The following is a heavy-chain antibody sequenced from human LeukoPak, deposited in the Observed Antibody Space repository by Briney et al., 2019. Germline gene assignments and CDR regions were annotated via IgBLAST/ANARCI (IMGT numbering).Heavy chain of an antibody. D-gene: IGHD2-2*01. CDR2: IYYSGST. CDR3: ARGPDCSSTSCYYYYYMDV. V-gene: IGHV4-39*07. J-gene: IGHJ6*03. Sequence: SETLSLTCTVSGGSISSSSYYWGWIRQPPGKGLEWIGSIYYSGSTYYNPSLKSRVTISVDTSKNQFSLKLSSVTAADTAVYYCARGPDCSSTSCYYYYYMDVWGKGTTVTISS. CDR1: GGSISSSSYY.